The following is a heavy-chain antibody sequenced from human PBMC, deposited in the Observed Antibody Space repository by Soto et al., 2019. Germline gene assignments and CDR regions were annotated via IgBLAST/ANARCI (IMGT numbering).Heavy chain of an antibody. CDR1: RFTVSSNY. CDR3: ARRRIIAAAGLSIDY. D-gene: IGHD6-13*01. CDR2: IYSGGST. J-gene: IGHJ4*02. Sequence: GGSLRLSCAASRFTVSSNYIIWVRQAPGKGLEWVSVIYSGGSTYHADSVKGRFTISRDNSKNTLYLQMNSLRAEDTAVYYCARRRIIAAAGLSIDYWGQGTLVTVSS. V-gene: IGHV3-53*01.